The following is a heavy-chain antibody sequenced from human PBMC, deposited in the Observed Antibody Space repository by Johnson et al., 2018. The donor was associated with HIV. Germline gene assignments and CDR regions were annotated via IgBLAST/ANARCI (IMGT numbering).Heavy chain of an antibody. CDR1: GFIFDYYV. CDR3: AKVLYSSSSDAFDI. Sequence: QVQLVESGGGVVRPGGSLRLSCAASGFIFDYYVMSWVRQAPGKGLEWVAVIWYDGSNKYYADSVKGRFTISRYNSKNTLYLQMNSLRAEDTAVYYCAKVLYSSSSDAFDIWGQGTMVTVSS. J-gene: IGHJ3*02. D-gene: IGHD6-6*01. CDR2: IWYDGSNK. V-gene: IGHV3-33*06.